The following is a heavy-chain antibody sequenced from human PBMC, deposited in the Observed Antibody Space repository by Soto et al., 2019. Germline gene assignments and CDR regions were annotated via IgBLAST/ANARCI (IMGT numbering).Heavy chain of an antibody. Sequence: QVQLVESGGVVVQPGRSLRLSCAASGVTFSSYAMHWVRQAPGKGLEWVAVISYDGSNKYYADSVKGRFTISRDNSKNTLYLQMNSLSAEDTAVYYCARVRMTMNTPDAFDIWGQGTMVTVSA. CDR2: ISYDGSNK. CDR3: ARVRMTMNTPDAFDI. J-gene: IGHJ3*02. CDR1: GVTFSSYA. D-gene: IGHD3-22*01. V-gene: IGHV3-30-3*01.